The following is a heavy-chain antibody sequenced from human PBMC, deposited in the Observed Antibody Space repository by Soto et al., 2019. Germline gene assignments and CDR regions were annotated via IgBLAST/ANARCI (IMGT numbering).Heavy chain of an antibody. V-gene: IGHV1-46*01. Sequence: ASVKVSCKASGYTFTSYYMHWVQQAPGQGLEWIGIINPSGGSTSYAQKFQGRVTMTRDTSTSTVYMELSSLRSEDTAVYYCARDPVYDYVWGSYLNYGMDVWGQGTTVTVS. D-gene: IGHD3-16*02. CDR1: GYTFTSYY. CDR3: ARDPVYDYVWGSYLNYGMDV. J-gene: IGHJ6*02. CDR2: INPSGGST.